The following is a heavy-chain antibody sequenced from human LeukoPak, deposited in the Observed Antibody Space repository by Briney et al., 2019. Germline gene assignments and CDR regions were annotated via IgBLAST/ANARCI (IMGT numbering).Heavy chain of an antibody. V-gene: IGHV4-31*03. CDR3: ARETYSSPYYYYGMDV. J-gene: IGHJ6*02. CDR2: IYYSGST. D-gene: IGHD6-13*01. Sequence: SETLSLACTVSGGSISSGGYYWSWIRQHPGKGLEWIGYIYYSGSTYYNPSLKSRVTISVDTSKNQFSLKLSSVTAADTAVYYCARETYSSPYYYYGMDVWGQGTTVTVSS. CDR1: GGSISSGGYY.